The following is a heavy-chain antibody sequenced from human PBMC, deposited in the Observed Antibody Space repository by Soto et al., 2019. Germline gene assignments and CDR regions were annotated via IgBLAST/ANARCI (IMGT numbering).Heavy chain of an antibody. CDR3: ASIAVAGTMDY. CDR2: IYHSGST. V-gene: IGHV4-4*02. D-gene: IGHD6-19*01. CDR1: SGSTSSSNW. Sequence: ASETLSLTCAVSSGSTSSSNWWSWVRQPPGKGLEWIGEIYHSGSTNYNPSLKSRVTISVDKSKNQFSLKLSSVTAADTAVYYCASIAVAGTMDYWGQGTLVTVSS. J-gene: IGHJ4*02.